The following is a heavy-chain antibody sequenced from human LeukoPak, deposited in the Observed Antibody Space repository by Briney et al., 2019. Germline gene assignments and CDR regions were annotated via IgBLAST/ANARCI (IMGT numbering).Heavy chain of an antibody. Sequence: GRSLRLSCAASGFTFSSYAMSWVRQAPGKGLEWVSAISGSGGSTYYADSVKGRFTISRDNSKNTLYLQMNSLRAEDTAVYYCAKDLNSITMVRGVIITPYVFDYWGQGTLVTVSS. D-gene: IGHD3-10*01. V-gene: IGHV3-23*01. CDR1: GFTFSSYA. CDR3: AKDLNSITMVRGVIITPYVFDY. CDR2: ISGSGGST. J-gene: IGHJ4*02.